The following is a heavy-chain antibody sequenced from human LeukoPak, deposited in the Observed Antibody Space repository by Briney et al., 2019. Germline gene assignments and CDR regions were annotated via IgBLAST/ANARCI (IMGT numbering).Heavy chain of an antibody. D-gene: IGHD4-17*01. Sequence: TSVKVSCKASEFTFTSSAVQWVRQARGQRLEWIGWIVVGSGNTNYEQKFQERVTITRDMSTSTAYMELSSLRSEDTAVYYCAADLYDYGDYVLGYWGQGTLVTVSS. V-gene: IGHV1-58*01. CDR1: EFTFTSSA. CDR2: IVVGSGNT. CDR3: AADLYDYGDYVLGY. J-gene: IGHJ4*02.